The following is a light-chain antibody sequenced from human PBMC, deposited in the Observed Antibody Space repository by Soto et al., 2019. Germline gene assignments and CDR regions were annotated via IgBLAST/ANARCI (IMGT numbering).Light chain of an antibody. CDR2: GAS. CDR3: WQYASSPVYT. J-gene: IGKJ2*01. V-gene: IGKV3-20*01. Sequence: EIVLTQSPGTLSLSPGERATLSCRASQSVSSSYLAWYQQKPGQAPRLLIYGASSRATGIPDRFSGSGSGTDYTLTIVRLAPEDYAVYYCWQYASSPVYTFGQGTKLEIK. CDR1: QSVSSSY.